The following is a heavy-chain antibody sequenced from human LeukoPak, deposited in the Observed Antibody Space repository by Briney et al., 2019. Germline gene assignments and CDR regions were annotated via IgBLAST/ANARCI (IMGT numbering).Heavy chain of an antibody. D-gene: IGHD2-2*02. CDR2: ISGSGGST. J-gene: IGHJ4*02. CDR1: GFTFDDYA. CDR3: AKAGARLYYYFDY. V-gene: IGHV3-23*01. Sequence: PGRSLRLSCAASGFTFDDYAMHWVRQAPGKGLEWVSAISGSGGSTYYADSVKGRFTISRDNSKNTLYLQMNSLRAEDTAVYYCAKAGARLYYYFDYWGRGTLVTVSS.